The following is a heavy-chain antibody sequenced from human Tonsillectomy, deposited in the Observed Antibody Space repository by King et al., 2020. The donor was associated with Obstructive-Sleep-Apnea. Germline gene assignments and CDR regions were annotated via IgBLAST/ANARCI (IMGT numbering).Heavy chain of an antibody. CDR3: VKCTGGKWVGAFEY. V-gene: IGHV3-23*04. J-gene: IGHJ4*02. Sequence: VHLVESGGGLVQPGGSLRLSCLASGFTLRNYAMSWVRQSPGKRPEWVSFINDDSDDIHYADSVRGRFTISRDNMKNTVYLQMDNLRAEDTAQYYCVKCTGGKWVGAFEYGGPGTPVTVSS. D-gene: IGHD2-8*02. CDR2: INDDSDDI. CDR1: GFTLRNYA.